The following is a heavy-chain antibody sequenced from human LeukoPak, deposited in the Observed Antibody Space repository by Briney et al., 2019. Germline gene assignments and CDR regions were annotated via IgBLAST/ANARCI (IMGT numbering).Heavy chain of an antibody. CDR1: GGSISRYY. D-gene: IGHD3-9*01. Sequence: SETLSLTCTVSGGSISRYYWSWIRQPPGKGLEWIGYIYYSGSTNYNPSLKSRVTISVDTSKNQFSLKLSSVTAADTAVYYCARGGILTGYPQGEFDYWGLGTLVTVSS. J-gene: IGHJ4*02. CDR2: IYYSGST. CDR3: ARGGILTGYPQGEFDY. V-gene: IGHV4-59*01.